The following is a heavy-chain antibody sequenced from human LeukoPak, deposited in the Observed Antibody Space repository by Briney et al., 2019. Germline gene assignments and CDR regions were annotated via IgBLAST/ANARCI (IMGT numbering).Heavy chain of an antibody. Sequence: PGGSLRLSCAVSGFTFSSDWMSWVRQAPGKGLEWVSAIRGSGGSTYYADCVKGRFTISRDTSKNTLYLQMNSLRAEDTAVYYCAKDLGEYYDSSGSYFDYWGQGTLVTVSS. D-gene: IGHD3-22*01. CDR1: GFTFSSDW. CDR3: AKDLGEYYDSSGSYFDY. J-gene: IGHJ4*02. CDR2: IRGSGGST. V-gene: IGHV3-23*01.